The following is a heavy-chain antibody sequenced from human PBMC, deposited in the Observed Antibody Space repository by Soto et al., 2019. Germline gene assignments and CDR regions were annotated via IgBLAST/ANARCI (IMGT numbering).Heavy chain of an antibody. CDR1: GFTFSSYE. CDR3: ARERLWFGEPAPKKYGMDV. D-gene: IGHD3-10*01. Sequence: GGSLRLSCAASGFTFSSYEMNWVRQAPGKGLEWVSYISSSGSTIYYTDSVKGRFTISRDNAKNSLYLQMNSLRAEDTAVYYCARERLWFGEPAPKKYGMDVWGQGNKVTVSS. V-gene: IGHV3-48*03. J-gene: IGHJ6*02. CDR2: ISSSGSTI.